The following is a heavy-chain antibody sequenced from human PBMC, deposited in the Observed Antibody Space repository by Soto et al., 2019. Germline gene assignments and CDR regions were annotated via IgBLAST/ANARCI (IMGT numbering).Heavy chain of an antibody. Sequence: EVQLLESGGGLVQPGGSLRLSCAASGFTFSSYAMSWVRQAPGKGLEWVSAISGSGGSTYYADSVKGRLTISRDNSKNTLYLQMNSLRAEDTAVYYCAKAFLQQLASTPQGYWGQGTLVTVSS. D-gene: IGHD6-13*01. J-gene: IGHJ4*02. CDR3: AKAFLQQLASTPQGY. CDR2: ISGSGGST. V-gene: IGHV3-23*01. CDR1: GFTFSSYA.